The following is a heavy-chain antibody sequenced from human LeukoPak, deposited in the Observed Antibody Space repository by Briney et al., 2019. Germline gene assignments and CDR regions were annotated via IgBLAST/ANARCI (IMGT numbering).Heavy chain of an antibody. D-gene: IGHD3-22*01. CDR3: ARERAIYYYDSSNYEEGSAFDI. V-gene: IGHV3-7*01. CDR1: GFTFTTYW. J-gene: IGHJ3*02. Sequence: GESLRLSCAASGFTFTTYWMSWVRQAPGKGLEWVANIKQDGSEKYYVDSVKGRFTISRDNFKNSMYLQMNRLRAEDTAVYYCARERAIYYYDSSNYEEGSAFDIWAKGQWSPSLQ. CDR2: IKQDGSEK.